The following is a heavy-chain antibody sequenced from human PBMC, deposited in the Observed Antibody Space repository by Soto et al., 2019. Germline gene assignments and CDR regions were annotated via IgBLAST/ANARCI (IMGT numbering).Heavy chain of an antibody. Sequence: SETLSLTCTVSGGSISSYYWSWIRQPPGKGLEWIGYIYYSGSTNYNPSLKSRVTISVDTSKNQFSLKLSSVTAADTAVYYCARLGYCSGGSCYPVPGFDPWGQGTLVTVSS. CDR1: GGSISSYY. J-gene: IGHJ5*02. V-gene: IGHV4-59*01. CDR3: ARLGYCSGGSCYPVPGFDP. D-gene: IGHD2-15*01. CDR2: IYYSGST.